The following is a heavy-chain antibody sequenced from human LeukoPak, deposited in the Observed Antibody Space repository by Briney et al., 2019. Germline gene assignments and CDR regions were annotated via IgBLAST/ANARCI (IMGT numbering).Heavy chain of an antibody. D-gene: IGHD3-22*01. J-gene: IGHJ3*02. Sequence: GGSLRLSCAASGITVRSYDVHWVRQGTGEGLEWVSTIGTAGDTYYEGSVKGRFTISRDNAKNSFYLQMNSLRPGDTAVYYCAGGERDYYDSSGHPRAFDIWGQGTMVTVSS. CDR1: GITVRSYD. V-gene: IGHV3-13*01. CDR2: IGTAGDT. CDR3: AGGERDYYDSSGHPRAFDI.